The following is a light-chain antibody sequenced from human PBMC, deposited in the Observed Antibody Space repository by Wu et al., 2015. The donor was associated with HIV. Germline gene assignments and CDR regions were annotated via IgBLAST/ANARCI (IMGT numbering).Light chain of an antibody. J-gene: IGKJ4*01. CDR2: GAS. CDR3: QHYSNWPPT. Sequence: EIVMTQSPAALSVSPGERATLSCRASQSVTRKIAWYQQKPGQPPRLLIYGASTRAAGLPARFSGSGSGTEFTLTISSLQSEDSAVYYCQHYSNWPPTFGGGT. CDR1: QSVTRK. V-gene: IGKV3-15*01.